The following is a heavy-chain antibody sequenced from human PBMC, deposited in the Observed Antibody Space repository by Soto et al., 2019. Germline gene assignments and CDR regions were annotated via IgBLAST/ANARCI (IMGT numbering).Heavy chain of an antibody. CDR3: ARDNRMVEYYYDSSGPYPLDY. D-gene: IGHD3-22*01. CDR2: IWYDGSNK. CDR1: GFTFSSYG. J-gene: IGHJ4*02. Sequence: GGSLRLSCAASGFTFSSYGMHWVRQAPGKGLEWVAVIWYDGSNKYYADSVKGRFTISRDNSKNTLYLQMNSLRAEDTAVYYCARDNRMVEYYYDSSGPYPLDYWGQGTLVTVSS. V-gene: IGHV3-33*01.